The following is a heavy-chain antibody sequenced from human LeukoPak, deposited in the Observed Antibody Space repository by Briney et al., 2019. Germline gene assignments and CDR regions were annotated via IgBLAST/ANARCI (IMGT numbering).Heavy chain of an antibody. CDR3: ARDHTDYYDNSHGMDV. Sequence: GGPLRLSCAAAGFTFSSCGMHGVRQAPGKGREGVAVIWYDGSNNYYAASVKGRFTISRDNSKNTLDLQMNSMRVEDTAVYYCARDHTDYYDNSHGMDVWGQGTTVNVSS. V-gene: IGHV3-33*01. CDR1: GFTFSSCG. D-gene: IGHD3-22*01. J-gene: IGHJ6*02. CDR2: IWYDGSNN.